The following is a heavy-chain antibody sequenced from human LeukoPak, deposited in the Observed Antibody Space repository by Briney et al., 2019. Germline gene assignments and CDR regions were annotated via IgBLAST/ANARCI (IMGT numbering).Heavy chain of an antibody. V-gene: IGHV3-23*01. CDR3: AKGVNFDWLPDDS. J-gene: IGHJ4*02. CDR2: INSDGSST. D-gene: IGHD3-9*01. CDR1: GFTFSSYA. Sequence: YPGGSLRLSCAASGFTFSSYAMSWVRQAPGKGLVWVSRINSDGSSTNYADSVKGRFTISRDNSKNTLYLQMNSLRAEDTAVYYCAKGVNFDWLPDDSWGQGTLVTVSS.